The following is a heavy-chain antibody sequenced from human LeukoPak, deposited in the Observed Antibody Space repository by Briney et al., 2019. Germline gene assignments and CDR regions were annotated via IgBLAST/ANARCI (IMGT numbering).Heavy chain of an antibody. CDR3: ARESPTRYRSSLYGQGMFDY. CDR1: GGTFSSYA. CDR2: IIPIFGTA. D-gene: IGHD6-13*01. V-gene: IGHV1-69*01. Sequence: SVTLSCKASGGTFSSYAISWVRQAPGKGLEWMGGIIPIFGTANYAQKFQGRVTITADESTSTAYMELSSLRSEDTAVYYCARESPTRYRSSLYGQGMFDYWGQGTLVTVSS. J-gene: IGHJ4*02.